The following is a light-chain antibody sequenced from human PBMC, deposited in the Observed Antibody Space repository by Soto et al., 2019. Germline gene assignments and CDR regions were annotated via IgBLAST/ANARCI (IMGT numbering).Light chain of an antibody. CDR1: QSVSSSY. CDR3: QQYGSSPSIT. V-gene: IGKV3D-20*01. J-gene: IGKJ5*01. CDR2: DAS. Sequence: EIVLTQSPATLSLSPGERATLSCGASQSVSSSYSAWYQQKPGLAPRLLIYDASSRATGIPDRFSGSGSGTDFTLTISTLEPEDFAVYYCQQYGSSPSITFGQGTRLEIK.